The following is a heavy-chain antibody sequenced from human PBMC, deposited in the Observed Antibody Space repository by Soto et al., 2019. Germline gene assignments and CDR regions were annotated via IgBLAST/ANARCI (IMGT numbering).Heavy chain of an antibody. CDR2: ISYDGSNK. J-gene: IGHJ6*03. CDR3: AKGKLPGYYYYYMDV. Sequence: QVQLVESGGGEVQPGRSLRLSCAASGFTFSSYGMHWVRQAPGKGLEWVAVISYDGSNKYYADSVKGRFTISRDNSKNTLYLQMNSLRAEDTAVYYCAKGKLPGYYYYYMDVWGKGTTVTVSS. CDR1: GFTFSSYG. V-gene: IGHV3-30*18. D-gene: IGHD1-7*01.